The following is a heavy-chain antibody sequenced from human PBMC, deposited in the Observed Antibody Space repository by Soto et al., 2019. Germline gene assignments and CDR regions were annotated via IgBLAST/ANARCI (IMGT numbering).Heavy chain of an antibody. CDR2: IYPGDSDT. D-gene: IGHD2-21*01. Sequence: GESLKISCKGSGYSFTSYWIGWVRQMPGKGLEWMGIIYPGDSDTRYSPSFQGQVTISADKSISTAYLQWSSLKASDTAMYYCARPFISDPDSSGMYVWGQGNALTISS. CDR3: ARPFISDPDSSGMYV. J-gene: IGHJ6*02. V-gene: IGHV5-51*01. CDR1: GYSFTSYW.